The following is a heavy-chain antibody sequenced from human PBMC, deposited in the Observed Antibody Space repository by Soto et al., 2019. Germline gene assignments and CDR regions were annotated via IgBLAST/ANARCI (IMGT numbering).Heavy chain of an antibody. CDR3: ASGDPNIVVVTADYHYGMDV. J-gene: IGHJ6*02. V-gene: IGHV1-8*01. CDR2: MNPNSGNT. Sequence: ASVKVSCKASGYTFTSYDINWVRQATGQGLEWMGWMNPNSGNTGYAQKFQGRVTMTRNTSISTAYMELSSLRSEDTAVYYCASGDPNIVVVTADYHYGMDVWGQGTTVTVSS. CDR1: GYTFTSYD. D-gene: IGHD2-21*02.